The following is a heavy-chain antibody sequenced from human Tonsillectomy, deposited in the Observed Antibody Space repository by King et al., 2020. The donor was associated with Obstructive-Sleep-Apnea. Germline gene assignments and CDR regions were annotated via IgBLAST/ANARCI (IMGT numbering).Heavy chain of an antibody. D-gene: IGHD6-13*01. CDR3: AGTGLTTAGFFDY. CDR2: ISYSGST. CDR1: GGSISSGDYY. Sequence: PLQESGPGLVKPSQTLSLTCTVSGGSISSGDYYWSWIRQPPGKGLEWIGYISYSGSTYYNPSLKSRVTISLDTSTSQFSLKLTSVTAADTAVYYCAGTGLTTAGFFDYWGQGTQVTVSS. V-gene: IGHV4-30-4*01. J-gene: IGHJ4*02.